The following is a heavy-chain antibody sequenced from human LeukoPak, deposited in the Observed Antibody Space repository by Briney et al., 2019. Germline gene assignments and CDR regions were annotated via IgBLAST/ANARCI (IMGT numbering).Heavy chain of an antibody. Sequence: GGSLRLSCAASGFTVSSNYMSWVRQAPGKGLEWVSVIYSGGSTYYADSVKGRFTISRDNSKNTLYLQMNSLRAEDTAVYYCARDRLSPAVAVYDAFDIWGQGTMVTVSS. D-gene: IGHD6-19*01. CDR1: GFTVSSNY. CDR3: ARDRLSPAVAVYDAFDI. V-gene: IGHV3-66*01. J-gene: IGHJ3*02. CDR2: IYSGGST.